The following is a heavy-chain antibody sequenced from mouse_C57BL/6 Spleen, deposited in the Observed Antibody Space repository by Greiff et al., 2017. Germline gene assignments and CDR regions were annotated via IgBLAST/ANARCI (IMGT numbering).Heavy chain of an antibody. CDR1: GFTFSSYG. Sequence: EVMLVESGGDLVKPGGSLKLSCAASGFTFSSYGMSWVRQTPDKRLEWVATISSGGSYTYDPDSVKGRFTISRDNAKNTLYLQMSSLKSEDTAMYYCASIYDGYYDWFAYWGQGTLVTVSA. J-gene: IGHJ3*01. CDR2: ISSGGSYT. V-gene: IGHV5-6*01. D-gene: IGHD2-3*01. CDR3: ASIYDGYYDWFAY.